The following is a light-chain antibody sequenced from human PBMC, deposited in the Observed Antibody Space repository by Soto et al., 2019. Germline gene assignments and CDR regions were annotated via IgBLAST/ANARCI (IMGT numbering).Light chain of an antibody. CDR2: EVS. CDR1: SSDVGSYNY. V-gene: IGLV2-14*01. J-gene: IGLJ1*01. CDR3: SSYTTRTTLYV. Sequence: QSVLTQPASVSGSPGQSITISCTGMSSDVGSYNYVSWYQLHPGKAPKLMIYEVSNRPSGVSNRFSGSKSGDTASLTISGLQAEDAADHYCSSYTTRTTLYVFGTGTKVTVL.